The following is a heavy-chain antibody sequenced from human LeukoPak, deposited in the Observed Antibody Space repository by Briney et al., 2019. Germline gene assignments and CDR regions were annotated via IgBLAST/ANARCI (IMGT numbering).Heavy chain of an antibody. CDR2: IHPNNGDT. CDR1: GYTFTGYY. CDR3: ARDGPSQMVEFDY. Sequence: ASVKVSCKASGYTFTGYYMHWVRQAPGQGLECMGWIHPNNGDTSYAQKFQGRVAMTRDTSISTAYMELRRLRPDDTAVYYCARDGPSQMVEFDYWGQGTQVTVSS. J-gene: IGHJ4*02. V-gene: IGHV1-2*02. D-gene: IGHD3-10*01.